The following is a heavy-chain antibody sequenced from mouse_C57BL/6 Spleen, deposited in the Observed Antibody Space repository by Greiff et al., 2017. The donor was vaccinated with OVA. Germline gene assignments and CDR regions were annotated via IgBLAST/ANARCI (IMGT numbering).Heavy chain of an antibody. CDR2: ISSGGSYT. J-gene: IGHJ1*03. D-gene: IGHD1-1*01. V-gene: IGHV5-6*01. Sequence: EVQRVESGGDLVKPGGSLKLSCAASGFTFSSYGMSWVRQTPDKRLEWVATISSGGSYTYYPDSVKGRFTISRDNAKNTLYLQMSSLKSEDTAMYYCARLRYYYGSSYGYFDVWGTGTTVTVSS. CDR1: GFTFSSYG. CDR3: ARLRYYYGSSYGYFDV.